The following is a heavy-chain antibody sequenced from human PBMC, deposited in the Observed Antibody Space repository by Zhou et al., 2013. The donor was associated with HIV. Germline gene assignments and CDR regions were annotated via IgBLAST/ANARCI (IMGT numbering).Heavy chain of an antibody. CDR1: GGTISSYA. V-gene: IGHV1-69*05. CDR2: IIPMFGTV. CDR3: ARDPPILTGYYTGYYYYMDV. J-gene: IGHJ6*03. D-gene: IGHD3-9*01. Sequence: QVQLVQSGAEVKKPGSSVKVSCKASGGTISSYAFSWVRQAPGQGLEWMGRIIPMFGTVNYAQKFQDRLTITTDEYMSTAYMELRSLRSDDTAVYYCARDPPILTGYYTGYYYYMDVWGKGTTVTVSS.